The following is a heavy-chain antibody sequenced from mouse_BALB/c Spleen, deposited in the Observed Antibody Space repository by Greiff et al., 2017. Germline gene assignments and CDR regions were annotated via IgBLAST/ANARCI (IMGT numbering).Heavy chain of an antibody. Sequence: EVQRVESGGGLVKPGGSLKLSCAASGFTFSSYAMSWVRQSPEKRLEWVAEISSGGSYTYYPDTVTGRFTISRDNAKNTLYLEMSSLRSEDTAMYYCASYYGTNYAMDYWGQGTSVTVSS. D-gene: IGHD2-10*01. CDR2: ISSGGSYT. V-gene: IGHV5-9-4*01. CDR1: GFTFSSYA. J-gene: IGHJ4*01. CDR3: ASYYGTNYAMDY.